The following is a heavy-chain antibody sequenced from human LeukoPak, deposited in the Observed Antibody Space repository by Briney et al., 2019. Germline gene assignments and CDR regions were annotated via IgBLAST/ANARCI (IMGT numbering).Heavy chain of an antibody. CDR2: ISSSSGTI. J-gene: IGHJ4*02. CDR3: TRVGYIDEGIDY. V-gene: IGHV3-48*04. Sequence: GGSLRLSCAASGFTFSNYGMNWVRQAPGKGLEWVSYISSSSGTIQYADSVEGRFTISRDNAKNSLYLQMNSLRAEDTAIYYCTRVGYIDEGIDYWGQGTLVTASS. D-gene: IGHD5-24*01. CDR1: GFTFSNYG.